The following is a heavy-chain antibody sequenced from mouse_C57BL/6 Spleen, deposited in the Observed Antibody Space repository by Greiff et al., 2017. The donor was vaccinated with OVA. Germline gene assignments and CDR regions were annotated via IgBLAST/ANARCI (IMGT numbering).Heavy chain of an antibody. J-gene: IGHJ4*01. CDR1: GFTFSDYG. Sequence: EVKLVESGGGLVKPGGSLKLSCAASGFTFSDYGMHWVRQAPEKGLEWVAYISRGSSTIYYADTVKGRFTISRDNAKNTLFLQMTSLMSADPATYYCARDYLYCAIDYWGPGTSVTVSS. CDR3: ARDYLYCAIDY. CDR2: ISRGSSTI. V-gene: IGHV5-17*01. D-gene: IGHD2-13*01.